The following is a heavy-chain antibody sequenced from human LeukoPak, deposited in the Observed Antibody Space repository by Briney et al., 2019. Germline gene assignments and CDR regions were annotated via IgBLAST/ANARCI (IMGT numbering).Heavy chain of an antibody. Sequence: GGSLRLSCAASGFTFSSYAMSWVRQAPGKGLEWVSSISSSSSYIYYADSVKGRFTISRDNAKNSLYLQMNSLRAEDTAVYYCARAYTVTTAAPDYWGQGTLVTVSS. CDR1: GFTFSSYA. D-gene: IGHD4-11*01. CDR3: ARAYTVTTAAPDY. CDR2: ISSSSSYI. J-gene: IGHJ4*02. V-gene: IGHV3-21*01.